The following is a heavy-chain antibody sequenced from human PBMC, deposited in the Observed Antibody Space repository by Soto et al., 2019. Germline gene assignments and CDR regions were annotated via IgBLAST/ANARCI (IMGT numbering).Heavy chain of an antibody. V-gene: IGHV3-21*01. J-gene: IGHJ6*02. Sequence: GGSLRLSCAASGFTFSSYSMNWVRQAPGKGLEWVSSISSSSSYIYYADSVKGRFTISRDNAKNSLYLQMNSLRAEDTAVYYCARDGKRSGSYNYYYYGMDVWGQGTTVTVSS. D-gene: IGHD1-26*01. CDR2: ISSSSSYI. CDR3: ARDGKRSGSYNYYYYGMDV. CDR1: GFTFSSYS.